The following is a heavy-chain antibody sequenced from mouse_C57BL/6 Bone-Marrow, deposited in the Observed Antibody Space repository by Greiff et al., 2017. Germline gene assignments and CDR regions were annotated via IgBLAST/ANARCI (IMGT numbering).Heavy chain of an antibody. CDR2: IRNKANNHAT. J-gene: IGHJ2*01. CDR1: GFTFSDAW. V-gene: IGHV6-6*01. CDR3: TTYYYGSSYDYFDY. D-gene: IGHD1-1*01. Sequence: EVQLQQSGGGLVQPGGSMKLSCAASGFTFSDAWMDWVRQSPEKGLEWVAEIRNKANNHATYYAESVKGRFTISRADSKSSVYLQMNSLRAEDTGIYYCTTYYYGSSYDYFDYWGQGTTLTVSS.